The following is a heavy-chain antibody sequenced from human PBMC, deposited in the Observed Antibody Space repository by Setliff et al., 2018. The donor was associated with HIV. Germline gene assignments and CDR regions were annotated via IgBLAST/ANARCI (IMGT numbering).Heavy chain of an antibody. CDR2: LYVSGDT. CDR1: DDPISSYY. CDR3: ALTGHRLLRGYMDV. D-gene: IGHD2-15*01. J-gene: IGHJ6*03. Sequence: SETLSLTCYVTDDPISSYYWSWVRRPAGKGLEWIGRLYVSGDTNYNPSLKSRVTMSLDTSKKHFSLKLKSVTAADTAVYYCALTGHRLLRGYMDVWGKGTTVTVSS. V-gene: IGHV4-4*07.